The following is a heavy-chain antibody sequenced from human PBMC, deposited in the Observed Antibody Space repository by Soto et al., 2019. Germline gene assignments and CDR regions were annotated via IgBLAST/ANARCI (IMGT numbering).Heavy chain of an antibody. J-gene: IGHJ4*02. CDR3: AINYDSSGYYQGIDY. CDR2: INPNSGGT. V-gene: IGHV1-2*04. CDR1: GGTFSSYA. D-gene: IGHD3-22*01. Sequence: ASVKVSCKASGGTFSSYAISWVRQAPGQGLEWMGWINPNSGGTNYAQKFQGWVTMTRDTSISTAYMELSRLRSDDTAVYYCAINYDSSGYYQGIDYWGQGTLVTVSS.